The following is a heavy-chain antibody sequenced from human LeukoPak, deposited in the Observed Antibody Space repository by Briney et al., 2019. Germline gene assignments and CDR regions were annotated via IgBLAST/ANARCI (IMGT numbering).Heavy chain of an antibody. CDR2: ISYGGCNK. V-gene: IGHV3-30*04. D-gene: IGHD4-17*01. CDR3: ARGSKSYGDYIRSRIHYFDY. CDR1: GFTFSSYA. J-gene: IGHJ4*02. Sequence: GWSLRLSCVASGFTFSSYAMHWVRQPPGKGLEWVAVISYGGCNKYYADSVKGRFTISRDNSKNTLYLQMNSLRAEDTAVYYCARGSKSYGDYIRSRIHYFDYWGQGTLVTVSS.